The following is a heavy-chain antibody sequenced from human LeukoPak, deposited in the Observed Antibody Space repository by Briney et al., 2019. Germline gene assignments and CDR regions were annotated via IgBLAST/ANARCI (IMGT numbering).Heavy chain of an antibody. D-gene: IGHD3-22*01. V-gene: IGHV3-53*01. CDR2: IYSGGST. CDR1: GFTFSSYA. Sequence: GGSLRLSCAASGFTFSSYAMSWVRQAPGKGLEWVSVIYSGGSTYYADSVKGRFTISRDNSKNTLYLQMNSLRAEDTAVYYCAREDYYDTSQGLGAYAFDIWGQGTMVTVSS. CDR3: AREDYYDTSQGLGAYAFDI. J-gene: IGHJ3*02.